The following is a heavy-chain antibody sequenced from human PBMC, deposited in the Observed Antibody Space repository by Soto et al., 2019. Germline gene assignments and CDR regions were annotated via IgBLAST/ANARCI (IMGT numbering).Heavy chain of an antibody. CDR2: IIPSFRTA. CDR1: GGAFNTFG. Sequence: SVKVSCKASGGAFNTFGFSWVRQAPGQGLEWMGGIIPSFRTANYAQKFQDRVTITADESTSTVYMDLRSLRSEDTAKYYCARSPPMDSGDKYFYDFWGQGALVTVSS. J-gene: IGHJ4*02. D-gene: IGHD4-17*01. V-gene: IGHV1-69*13. CDR3: ARSPPMDSGDKYFYDF.